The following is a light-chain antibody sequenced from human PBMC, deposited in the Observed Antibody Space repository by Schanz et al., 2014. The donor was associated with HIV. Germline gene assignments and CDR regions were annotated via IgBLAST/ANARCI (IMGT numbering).Light chain of an antibody. J-gene: IGKJ3*01. CDR1: QSVSSSY. V-gene: IGKV3-20*01. CDR2: GAS. CDR3: QHYGSS. Sequence: EIVLTQSPGTLSLSPGERATLSCRASQSVSSSYLAWYQQKPGQAPRLLIYGASSRATGIPDRFSGSGSGTDFTRTISRLEPEDFAVYYCQHYGSSFGPGTKVDI.